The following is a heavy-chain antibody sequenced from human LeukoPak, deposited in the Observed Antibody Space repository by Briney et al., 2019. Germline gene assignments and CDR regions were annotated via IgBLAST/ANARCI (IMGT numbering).Heavy chain of an antibody. D-gene: IGHD2-2*01. V-gene: IGHV1-18*04. CDR2: ISAYNGNT. CDR3: ARGEGVVVPENWFDP. Sequence: ASVKLSCKASGYTFTSYGISWVRQAPGQGLEWMGWISAYNGNTNYAQKLQGRVTMTTDTSTSTAYMELRSLRSDDTAVYYCARGEGVVVPENWFDPWGQGTLVTVSS. J-gene: IGHJ5*02. CDR1: GYTFTSYG.